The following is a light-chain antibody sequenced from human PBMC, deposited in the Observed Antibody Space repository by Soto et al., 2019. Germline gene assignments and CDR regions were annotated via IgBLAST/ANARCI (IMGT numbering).Light chain of an antibody. V-gene: IGLV2-14*01. CDR2: DVT. CDR1: SSDVGAYNY. Sequence: QSALTQPASVYGSPGQWITTSCTGTSSDVGAYNYVSWYQQHPGKAPELIIFDVTNRPSGVSNRFSGSKSGNTASLTISGLQAEDETDHYCSSYTSSSIYVFATVT. J-gene: IGLJ1*01. CDR3: SSYTSSSIYV.